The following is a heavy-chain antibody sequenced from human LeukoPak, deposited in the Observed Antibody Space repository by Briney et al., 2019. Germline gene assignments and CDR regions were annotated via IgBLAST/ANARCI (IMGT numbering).Heavy chain of an antibody. D-gene: IGHD6-19*01. CDR3: ARAVAGRGSFDY. J-gene: IGHJ4*02. V-gene: IGHV4-34*01. CDR1: GGSFSGYY. CDR2: INHSGST. Sequence: SETLSLTCAVYGGSFSGYYWSWIRQPPGKGLEWIGEINHSGSTNYNPSLKSRVTISVDTSKNQFSLKLSSVTAADTAVYYCARAVAGRGSFDYWGQGTLVTVSS.